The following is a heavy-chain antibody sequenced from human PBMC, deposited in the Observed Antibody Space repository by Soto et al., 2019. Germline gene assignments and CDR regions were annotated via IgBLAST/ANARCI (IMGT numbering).Heavy chain of an antibody. J-gene: IGHJ4*02. CDR2: IKSKTDGGTT. Sequence: GGSLRLSCAASGFTFSNAWMSWVRQAPGKGLEWVGRIKSKTDGGTTDYAAPVKGRFTISRDDSKNTLYLQMNSLKTEDTAVYYCTTDHVYCSGGSCYSHFDYWGQGTLVTVSS. CDR3: TTDHVYCSGGSCYSHFDY. V-gene: IGHV3-15*01. CDR1: GFTFSNAW. D-gene: IGHD2-15*01.